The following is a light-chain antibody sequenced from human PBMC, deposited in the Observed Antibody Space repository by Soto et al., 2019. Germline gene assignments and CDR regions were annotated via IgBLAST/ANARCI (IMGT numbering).Light chain of an antibody. CDR2: EGS. V-gene: IGLV2-23*03. CDR3: CSYAGSSTFVA. Sequence: QSALTQPASVSGSPGQSITISCTGTSSDVGSYNLVSWYQQHPGKAPKLMIYEGSKRPSGVSNRFSGSKSGNTASLTISGLQAGDEANYYCCSYAGSSTFVAFGGGTKLTVL. J-gene: IGLJ3*02. CDR1: SSDVGSYNL.